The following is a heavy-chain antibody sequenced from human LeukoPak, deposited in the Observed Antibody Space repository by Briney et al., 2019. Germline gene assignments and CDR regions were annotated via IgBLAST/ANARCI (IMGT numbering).Heavy chain of an antibody. CDR3: ARGKYSSGWFDY. CDR2: INGIGDST. D-gene: IGHD6-19*01. Sequence: GGSLRLSCGASGXTFSSYAMTWVRQAPGKGLEWVSGINGIGDSTYYADSVKGRFTISRDNAKNSLYLQMNSLRAEDTAVYYCARGKYSSGWFDYWGQGTLVTVSS. V-gene: IGHV3-23*01. CDR1: GXTFSSYA. J-gene: IGHJ4*02.